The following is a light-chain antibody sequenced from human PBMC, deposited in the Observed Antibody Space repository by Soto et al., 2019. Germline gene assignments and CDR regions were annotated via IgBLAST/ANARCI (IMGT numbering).Light chain of an antibody. J-gene: IGKJ5*01. CDR2: KVS. V-gene: IGKV2-24*01. CDR3: MQATQLRT. CDR1: RSLVASDGNAY. Sequence: EIVLTQTPXXSPVTLGQPASISCRSSRSLVASDGNAYLTWLHQRPGQPPRPLIYKVSQRLSGVPDRFSGSGAGTDFTLHISRVEAEDVGTYFCMQATQLRTFGQGTRLEIK.